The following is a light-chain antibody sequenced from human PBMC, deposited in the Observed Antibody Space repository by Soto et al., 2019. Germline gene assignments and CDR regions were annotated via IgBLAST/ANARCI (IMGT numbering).Light chain of an antibody. CDR1: QSVSTN. J-gene: IGKJ1*01. CDR3: QQYGSSGT. CDR2: GAS. V-gene: IGKV3-15*01. Sequence: EIVMTQSPATLSVFPGERATLSCRASQSVSTNLTWYQQKPGQAPRLLMYGASTRATGVPARFSGSGSGTAFTLTISSLQSEDFAVYYCQQYGSSGTFGQGTKVDIK.